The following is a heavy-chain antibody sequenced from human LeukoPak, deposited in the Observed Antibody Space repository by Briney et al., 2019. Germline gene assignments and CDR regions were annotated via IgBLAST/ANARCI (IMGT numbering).Heavy chain of an antibody. CDR3: ARVDRETYSSGWFDY. CDR2: INPNSGGT. V-gene: IGHV1-2*02. D-gene: IGHD6-19*01. Sequence: ASVKVSCKTSGYTFTGYYMHWVRQAPEQGLEWMGWINPNSGGTNYAQKFQGRVTMTRDTSISTAYMELSRLRSDDTAVYYCARVDRETYSSGWFDYWGQGTLVTVSS. CDR1: GYTFTGYY. J-gene: IGHJ4*02.